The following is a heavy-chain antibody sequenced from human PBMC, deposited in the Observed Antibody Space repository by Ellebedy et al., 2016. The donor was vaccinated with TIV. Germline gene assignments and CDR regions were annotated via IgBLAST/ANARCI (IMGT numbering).Heavy chain of an antibody. CDR2: MNPNSGNT. CDR3: ARGGDILTGYYNY. Sequence: ASVKVSCKASGYTFTSYDINWVRQATGQGLEWMGWMNPNSGNTGYAQKFQGRVTMTRDTSISPAYMELSRLRSDDTAVYYCARGGDILTGYYNYWGQGTLVTVSS. J-gene: IGHJ4*02. D-gene: IGHD3-9*01. CDR1: GYTFTSYD. V-gene: IGHV1-8*01.